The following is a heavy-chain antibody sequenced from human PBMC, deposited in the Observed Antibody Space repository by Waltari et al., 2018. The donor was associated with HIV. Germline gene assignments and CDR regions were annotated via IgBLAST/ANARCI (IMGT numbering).Heavy chain of an antibody. CDR1: GFTFSSHG. CDR2: IWYDGSNK. CDR3: ARRGTLYYYGMDV. D-gene: IGHD1-1*01. J-gene: IGHJ6*02. V-gene: IGHV3-33*01. Sequence: QVQLVESGGGVVQPGRSLRLSCAASGFTFSSHGMHWVRQAPGKGLEWVAVIWYDGSNKYYADSVKGRFTISRDNSKNTLYLQMNSLRAEDTAVYYCARRGTLYYYGMDVWGQGTTVTVSS.